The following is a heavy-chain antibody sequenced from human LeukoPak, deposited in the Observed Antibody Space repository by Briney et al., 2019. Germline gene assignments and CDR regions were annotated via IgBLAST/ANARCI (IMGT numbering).Heavy chain of an antibody. Sequence: SVKVSCKASGGTFSSYAISWVRQAPGQGLEWMGGIIPIFGTANYAQKLQGRVTITAEESTSTAYMELSSLRSEDTAVYYCARVHYGGNALAYYYYMDVWGKGTTVTVSS. D-gene: IGHD4-23*01. CDR3: ARVHYGGNALAYYYYMDV. V-gene: IGHV1-69*13. CDR1: GGTFSSYA. J-gene: IGHJ6*03. CDR2: IIPIFGTA.